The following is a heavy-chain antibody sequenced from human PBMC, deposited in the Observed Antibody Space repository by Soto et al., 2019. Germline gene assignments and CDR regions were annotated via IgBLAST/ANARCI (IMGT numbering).Heavy chain of an antibody. V-gene: IGHV3-33*01. D-gene: IGHD5-18*01. J-gene: IGHJ6*02. Sequence: GGSLRLSCAASGFTFSSYGMHWVHQAPGKGLEWVAVIWYDGSNKYYADSVKGRFTISRDNSKNTLYLQMNSLRAEDTAVYYCARGPDTAMVPPYGMDVWGQGTTVTVSS. CDR2: IWYDGSNK. CDR3: ARGPDTAMVPPYGMDV. CDR1: GFTFSSYG.